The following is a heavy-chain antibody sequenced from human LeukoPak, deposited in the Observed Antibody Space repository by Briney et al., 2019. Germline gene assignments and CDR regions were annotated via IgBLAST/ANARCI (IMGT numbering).Heavy chain of an antibody. V-gene: IGHV4-61*01. CDR2: IYYSGST. CDR1: GGSISSSNYY. D-gene: IGHD2-15*01. Sequence: SETLSLTCTVSGGSISSSNYYWSWVRQPPGKGLEWIGDIYYSGSTNYNPSLKSRVTISVDTSKNQFSLKVSSVTAADTAVYYCGRDSGGTVDSWGQGTLVTVSS. CDR3: GRDSGGTVDS. J-gene: IGHJ4*02.